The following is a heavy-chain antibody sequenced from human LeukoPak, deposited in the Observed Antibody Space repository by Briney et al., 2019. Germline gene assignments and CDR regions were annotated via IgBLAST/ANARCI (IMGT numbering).Heavy chain of an antibody. D-gene: IGHD2-2*01. CDR1: GYSISSGYY. V-gene: IGHV4-38-2*01. Sequence: SETLSLPCAVSGYSISSGYYWGWIRQPPGKGLEWIGSIYHSGSTYYNPSLKSRVTISVDTSENQFSLKLSSVTAADTAVYYCARWGKGILPAATIDYWGQGTLVTVSS. CDR2: IYHSGST. CDR3: ARWGKGILPAATIDY. J-gene: IGHJ4*02.